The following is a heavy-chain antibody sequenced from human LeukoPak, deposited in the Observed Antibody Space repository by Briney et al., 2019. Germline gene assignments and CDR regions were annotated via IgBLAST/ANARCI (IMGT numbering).Heavy chain of an antibody. CDR1: ESIVSCNY. V-gene: IGHV3-66*01. D-gene: IGHD3-3*01. CDR2: IYTGGGT. CDR3: AHYDFWSGHALDI. J-gene: IGHJ3*02. Sequence: GGSLRLSCAASESIVSCNYMTWVRQAPGQGRVWLSDIYTGGGTYYEDSVKGRFTISRDTYKTTVYLQMNSLRGDDTAIYYCAHYDFWSGHALDIWGQGTMVTVSS.